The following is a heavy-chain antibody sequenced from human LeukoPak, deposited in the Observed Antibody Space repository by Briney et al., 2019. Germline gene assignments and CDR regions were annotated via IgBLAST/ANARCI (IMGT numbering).Heavy chain of an antibody. V-gene: IGHV4-39*01. D-gene: IGHD6-19*01. J-gene: IGHJ4*02. CDR3: ARSARQWLAEFDY. CDR1: GGSISGSSYY. CDR2: IYSIGST. Sequence: PSETLSLTCTVSGGSISGSSYYWGWIRQPPGKGLEWIGSIYSIGSTYYNPSLKSRVTISVDTSKNQFSLKLSSVTAADTAVYYCARSARQWLAEFDYWGQGTLVTVSS.